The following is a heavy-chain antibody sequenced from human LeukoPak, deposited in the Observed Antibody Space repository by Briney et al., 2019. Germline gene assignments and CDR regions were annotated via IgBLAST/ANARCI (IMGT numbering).Heavy chain of an antibody. CDR1: GFTFSSYS. J-gene: IGHJ5*02. CDR3: ARAPSDGIVVNWFDP. CDR2: ISSNSSYI. D-gene: IGHD3-22*01. Sequence: GGSLRLSCAASGFTFSSYSMTWVRQAPGKGLEWVSSISSNSSYIYYADSVKGRFTISRDNAKNSLYLQMNSLRAEDTAVYYCARAPSDGIVVNWFDPWGQGTLVTVSS. V-gene: IGHV3-21*01.